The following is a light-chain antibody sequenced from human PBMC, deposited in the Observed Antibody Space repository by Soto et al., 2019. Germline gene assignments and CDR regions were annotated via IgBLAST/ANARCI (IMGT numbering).Light chain of an antibody. V-gene: IGLV2-14*01. Sequence: QSALTQPASVSGSPGQSITISCTGTSSDVGRSNYVSWYQQHPGRAPRLIVYEVINRPAGVSNRFSGSKSGNTASLTISGLHAADEADYYCCSYTRSSTLLFGGGTKVTVL. CDR2: EVI. CDR3: CSYTRSSTLL. J-gene: IGLJ2*01. CDR1: SSDVGRSNY.